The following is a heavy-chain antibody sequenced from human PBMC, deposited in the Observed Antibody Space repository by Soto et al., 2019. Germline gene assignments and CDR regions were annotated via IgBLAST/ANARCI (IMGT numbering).Heavy chain of an antibody. Sequence: QVQLVQSGAEVKKPGSSVKVSCKASGGTFSSYTISWVRQAPGQGLEWMGRIIPILGIANYAQKFQGRVTSTADKSTSTAYMELSSLRSEDTAVYYCARSAALDSYYYYMDVWGKGTTVTVSS. V-gene: IGHV1-69*02. CDR2: IIPILGIA. D-gene: IGHD6-13*01. CDR1: GGTFSSYT. J-gene: IGHJ6*03. CDR3: ARSAALDSYYYYMDV.